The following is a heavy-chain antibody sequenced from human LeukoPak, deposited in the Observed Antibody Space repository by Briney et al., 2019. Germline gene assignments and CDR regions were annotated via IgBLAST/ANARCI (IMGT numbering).Heavy chain of an antibody. J-gene: IGHJ3*02. CDR2: ISSSSSYI. V-gene: IGHV3-21*01. Sequence: GGSLRLSCAASGFTFSSYSMNWVRQAPGKGLEWVSSISSSSSYIYYADSVKGRFTISRDNAKNSLYLQMNSLRAEDTAVYYCASIVATSDAFDIWGQGTMVTVSS. CDR3: ASIVATSDAFDI. CDR1: GFTFSSYS. D-gene: IGHD5-12*01.